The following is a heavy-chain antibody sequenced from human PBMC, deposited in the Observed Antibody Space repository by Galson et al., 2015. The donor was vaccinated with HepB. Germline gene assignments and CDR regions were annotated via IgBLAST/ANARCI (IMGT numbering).Heavy chain of an antibody. V-gene: IGHV6-1*01. Sequence: CAISGDSVSSNSVAWSWIRQSPSRGLEWLGRTYYRSKWHSDYAVSVRGRITVNSDTSKNQFSLKLSSVTAADTAVYYCARVWLRSGALQRKIAAAAPEKYYFDYWGQGTLVTVSS. CDR3: ARVWLRSGALQRKIAAAAPEKYYFDY. CDR1: GDSVSSNSVA. CDR2: TYYRSKWHS. D-gene: IGHD6-13*01. J-gene: IGHJ4*02.